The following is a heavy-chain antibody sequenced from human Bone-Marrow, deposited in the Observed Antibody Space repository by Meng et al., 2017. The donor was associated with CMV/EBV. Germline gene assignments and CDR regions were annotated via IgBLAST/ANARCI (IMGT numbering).Heavy chain of an antibody. CDR1: GFSFSDYS. V-gene: IGHV3-21*01. J-gene: IGHJ6*02. CDR2: IGKNSEYK. Sequence: GESLKISCAASGFSFSDYSMSWVRQVPGKGLEWLSLIGKNSEYKYYTDSVRGRFTISRDNAKNSLYLQMNSLRAEDTAVYYCARAEGVEYYDFWSGRGYYYYYGMDVWGQGTTVTVSS. CDR3: ARAEGVEYYDFWSGRGYYYYYGMDV. D-gene: IGHD3-3*01.